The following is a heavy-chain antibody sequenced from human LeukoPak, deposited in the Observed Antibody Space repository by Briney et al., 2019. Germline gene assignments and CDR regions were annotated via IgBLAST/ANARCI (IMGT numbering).Heavy chain of an antibody. CDR2: IHYTGRT. V-gene: IGHV4-39*07. J-gene: IGHJ3*02. Sequence: SETLSLTCSVSGFSIRSLESYWGWIRQPPGKGLEWIGHIHYTGRTYYNPSLKSRVTISVDRSKNQFSLKLSSVTAADTAVYYCARDLPSYYDFWSEVDAFDIWGQGTMVTVSS. D-gene: IGHD3-3*01. CDR1: GFSIRSLESY. CDR3: ARDLPSYYDFWSEVDAFDI.